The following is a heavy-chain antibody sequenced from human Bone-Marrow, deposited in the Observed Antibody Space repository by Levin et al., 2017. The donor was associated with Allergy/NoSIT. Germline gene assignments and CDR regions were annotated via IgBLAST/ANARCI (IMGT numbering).Heavy chain of an antibody. D-gene: IGHD3-16*01. CDR1: GDSINSGGYY. J-gene: IGHJ3*02. CDR3: ARGAFGAFDHDDALDI. Sequence: KPSETLSLTCTVSGDSINSGGYYWNWIRQDPGKGLEWIGYIDYSGSTFHNPSLKSRVTMSVDTSKKSFSLRLTSVTAADTAVYYCARGAFGAFDHDDALDIWGPGTMVTVSS. V-gene: IGHV4-31*03. CDR2: IDYSGST.